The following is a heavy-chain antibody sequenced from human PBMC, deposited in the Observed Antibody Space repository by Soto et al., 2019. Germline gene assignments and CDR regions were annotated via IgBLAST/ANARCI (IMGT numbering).Heavy chain of an antibody. CDR3: ARAGYYGDDAFDI. CDR2: IYYSGST. J-gene: IGHJ3*02. CDR1: GGSISSGGYY. V-gene: IGHV4-31*03. Sequence: PSETLSLTCTVSGGSISSGGYYWSWIRQHPGKGLEWIGYIYYSGSTYYNPSLKSRVTISVDTSKNQFSLKLSSVTAADTAVYYCARAGYYGDDAFDIWGQGTMVTVSS. D-gene: IGHD4-17*01.